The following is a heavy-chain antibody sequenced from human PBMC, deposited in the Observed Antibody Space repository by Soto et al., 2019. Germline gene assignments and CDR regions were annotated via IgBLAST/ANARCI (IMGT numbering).Heavy chain of an antibody. CDR3: ARDCGYSYGYTQAYCF. J-gene: IGHJ4*02. D-gene: IGHD5-18*01. CDR2: VKSYGSSI. CDR1: GFTFSNYW. V-gene: IGHV3-74*01. Sequence: GGSLRLSCVGSGFTFSNYWMHWVRQAPGKGLEWVSRVKSYGSSIFYADSVKGRFTISSDNSKNTLYLQMNSLRAEDTAVYYCARDCGYSYGYTQAYCFWGQGTLVTVSS.